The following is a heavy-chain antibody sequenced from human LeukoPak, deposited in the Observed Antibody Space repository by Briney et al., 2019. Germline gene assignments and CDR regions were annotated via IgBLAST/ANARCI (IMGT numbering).Heavy chain of an antibody. CDR2: INAGNGNT. Sequence: ASVKVSCKASGYTFTSYAMHWVRQAPGQRLEWMGWINAGNGNTKYSQKFQGRVTITRDTSASTAYMELSSLRSEDTAVYYCARSLPYDFWSGYKGKKGSNWFDPWGQGTLVTVSS. CDR1: GYTFTSYA. V-gene: IGHV1-3*01. D-gene: IGHD3-3*01. CDR3: ARSLPYDFWSGYKGKKGSNWFDP. J-gene: IGHJ5*02.